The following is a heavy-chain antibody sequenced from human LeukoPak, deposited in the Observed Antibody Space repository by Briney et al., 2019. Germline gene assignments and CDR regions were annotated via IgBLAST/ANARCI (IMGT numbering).Heavy chain of an antibody. CDR2: IYYSGSX. CDR1: GGSISSSXXX. Sequence: SETLSLTCTVSGGSISSSXXXXXXXXXXXXKXXEWIGSIYYSGSXXXXPXXXSRVTISVXTSKNQFSLRLSSVTAADTAVYYCARGGSSRPDYWGQGTLVTVSS. CDR3: ARGGSSRPDY. V-gene: IGHV4-39*01. J-gene: IGHJ4*02. D-gene: IGHD3-16*01.